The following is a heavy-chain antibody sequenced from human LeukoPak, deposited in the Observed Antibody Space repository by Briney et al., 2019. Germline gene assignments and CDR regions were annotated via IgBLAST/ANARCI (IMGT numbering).Heavy chain of an antibody. CDR2: INHSGST. J-gene: IGHJ4*02. CDR1: GFTFSSYS. Sequence: GSLRLSCAASGFTFSSYSMNWIRQPPGKGLEWIGEINHSGSTNYNPSLKSRVTISVDTSKNQFSLKLSSVTAADTAVYYCARVRPYNWNYVDFDYWGQGTLVTVSS. CDR3: ARVRPYNWNYVDFDY. V-gene: IGHV4-34*01. D-gene: IGHD1-7*01.